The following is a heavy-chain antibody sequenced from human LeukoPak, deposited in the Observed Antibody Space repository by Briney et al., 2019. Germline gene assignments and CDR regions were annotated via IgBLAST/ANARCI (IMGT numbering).Heavy chain of an antibody. CDR2: MNPNSGNT. D-gene: IGHD2-21*02. V-gene: IGHV1-8*01. Sequence: ASVKVSCKASGYTFTSYDINWVRQATGQGLEWMGWMNPNSGNTGYAQRFQGRVTMTRNTSISTAYMELSSLRSEDTAVYYCARVKVVTAIFSFDPWGQGTLVTVSS. CDR1: GYTFTSYD. CDR3: ARVKVVTAIFSFDP. J-gene: IGHJ5*02.